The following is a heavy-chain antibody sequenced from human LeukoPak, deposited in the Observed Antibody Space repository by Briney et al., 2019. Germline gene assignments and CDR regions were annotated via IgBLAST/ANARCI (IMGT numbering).Heavy chain of an antibody. J-gene: IGHJ6*02. D-gene: IGHD5-18*01. Sequence: GGSLRLSCAASGFTFSDYYMSWIRQAPGKGLEWVSYISSSGSTIYYADSVKGRFTISRDNAKNSMYLQMNSRRAEDTAVYYCARVPFEDSYGLFYYDYGMDVWGQGTTVTVSS. V-gene: IGHV3-11*01. CDR3: ARVPFEDSYGLFYYDYGMDV. CDR2: ISSSGSTI. CDR1: GFTFSDYY.